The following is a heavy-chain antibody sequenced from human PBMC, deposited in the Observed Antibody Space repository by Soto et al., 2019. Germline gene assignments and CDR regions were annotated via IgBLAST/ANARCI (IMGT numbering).Heavy chain of an antibody. Sequence: QVQLVQSGAEEKKPGASVKVSCKASGYTFTSYAMHWVRQAPGQRLEWMGWINAGNGNTKYSQKFQGRVTITRDTSASTAYMELSSLRSEDTAVFYCARSPSMVPFDYWGQGTRVTVSS. CDR3: ARSPSMVPFDY. V-gene: IGHV1-3*05. D-gene: IGHD3-10*01. CDR2: INAGNGNT. CDR1: GYTFTSYA. J-gene: IGHJ4*01.